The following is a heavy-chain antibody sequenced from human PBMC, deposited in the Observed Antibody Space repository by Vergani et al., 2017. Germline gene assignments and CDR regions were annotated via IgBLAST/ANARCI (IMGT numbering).Heavy chain of an antibody. CDR2: INHSGST. J-gene: IGHJ3*02. CDR1: GGSFSGYY. V-gene: IGHV4-34*01. CDR3: ALWAVDTAMVTDAFDI. D-gene: IGHD5-18*01. Sequence: QVQLQQWGAGLLKPSETLSLTCAVYGGSFSGYYWSRIRQPPGKGLEWIGEINHSGSTNYNSSLKSRVTISVDTSKNQFSLKLSSVTAADTAVYYCALWAVDTAMVTDAFDIWGQGTMVTVSS.